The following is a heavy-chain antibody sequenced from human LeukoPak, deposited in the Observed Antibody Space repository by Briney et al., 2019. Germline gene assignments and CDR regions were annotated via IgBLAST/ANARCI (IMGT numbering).Heavy chain of an antibody. J-gene: IGHJ2*01. D-gene: IGHD4-17*01. CDR3: AREDYADNGWYFDL. CDR2: INSDGTST. CDR1: GFAFSIYW. Sequence: GGSLRLSCAASGFAFSIYWMHWVRQAPGKGLVWVSRINSDGTSTTYADSVKGRFTISRDNAKNTLYLQMNSLRAEDTAVYYCAREDYADNGWYFDLWGRGTVVTVSS. V-gene: IGHV3-74*01.